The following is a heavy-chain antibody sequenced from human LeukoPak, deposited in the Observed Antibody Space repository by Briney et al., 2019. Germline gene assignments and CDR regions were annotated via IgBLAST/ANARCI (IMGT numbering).Heavy chain of an antibody. CDR1: GFTFSSYS. V-gene: IGHV3-21*01. CDR2: ISSSSSYI. Sequence: GGSLRLSCAASGFTFSSYSMNWVRQAPGKGLEWVSSISSSSSYIYYADSVKGRFTISRDNAKNSLYLQMNSLRAEDTAVYYCARQASYDFWSGYPENWFDPWGQGPLVTVSS. J-gene: IGHJ5*02. D-gene: IGHD3-3*01. CDR3: ARQASYDFWSGYPENWFDP.